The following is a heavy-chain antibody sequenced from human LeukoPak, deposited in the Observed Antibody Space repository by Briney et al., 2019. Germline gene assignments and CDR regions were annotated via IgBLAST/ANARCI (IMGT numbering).Heavy chain of an antibody. CDR1: GYTFTSYY. D-gene: IGHD3-22*01. CDR3: ARVPIPYYYDSSGYHYFDY. J-gene: IGHJ4*02. Sequence: ASVKVSCKASGYTFTSYYMHWVRQAPGQGLEWVGIINPSGSSTSYAQKFQGRVTMTRDMSTSTVYMELSSLRSEDTAVYYCARVPIPYYYDSSGYHYFDYWGQGTLVTVSS. CDR2: INPSGSST. V-gene: IGHV1-46*01.